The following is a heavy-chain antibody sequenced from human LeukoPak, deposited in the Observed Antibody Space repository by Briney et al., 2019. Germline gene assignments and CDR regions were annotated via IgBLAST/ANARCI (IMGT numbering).Heavy chain of an antibody. CDR3: AKDSNYYGSGSNDY. V-gene: IGHV3-23*01. D-gene: IGHD3-10*01. CDR2: ISGSGGST. CDR1: GFTYSSYA. Sequence: TGGSLRLSCAASGFTYSSYAMRWVRQAPGKGLEWVSAISGSGGSTYYADSVKGRFTISRDNSRNTLYLQMNSLRAEDTAVYYCAKDSNYYGSGSNDYWGQGTLVTVSS. J-gene: IGHJ4*02.